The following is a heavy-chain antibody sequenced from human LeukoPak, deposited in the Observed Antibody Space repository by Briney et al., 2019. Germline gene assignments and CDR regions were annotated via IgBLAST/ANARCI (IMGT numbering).Heavy chain of an antibody. V-gene: IGHV3-23*01. J-gene: IGHJ5*02. D-gene: IGHD2-15*01. CDR3: AKYCSGGSCYNNWFDP. Sequence: GGSLRLSCAASGFTFSSYAMSWVRQAPGKGLEWVSAISGSGGSTYYADSVKGRFTISRDNSKNTLYLQMNSLRAEDTAVYYCAKYCSGGSCYNNWFDPWGQGNLVTVSS. CDR2: ISGSGGST. CDR1: GFTFSSYA.